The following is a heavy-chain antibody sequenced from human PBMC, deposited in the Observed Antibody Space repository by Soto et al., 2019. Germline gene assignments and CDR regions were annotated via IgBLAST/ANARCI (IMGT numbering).Heavy chain of an antibody. CDR2: ISYDGSNN. J-gene: IGHJ3*01. CDR1: GFTFRIYG. CDR3: ATYAYGDYDGFDL. V-gene: IGHV3-30*03. Sequence: QVQLVESGGGVVQPGRSLRLSCVASGFTFRIYGMHWVRQAPGKGLEWVAVISYDGSNNYYADSVKGRFTISRDNSKNALFLQMNSLRVEDTAMYYCATYAYGDYDGFDLWGQGTMVTVSS. D-gene: IGHD4-17*01.